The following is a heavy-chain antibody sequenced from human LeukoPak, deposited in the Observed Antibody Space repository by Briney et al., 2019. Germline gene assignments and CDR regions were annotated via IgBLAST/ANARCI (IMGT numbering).Heavy chain of an antibody. D-gene: IGHD3-10*01. CDR1: GFTFSDFW. CDR2: ISGSGGST. CDR3: AKDSGRVRGVSDF. V-gene: IGHV3-23*01. Sequence: GGSLRLSCVASGFTFSDFWMSWVRQAPGKGLEWVSIISGSGGSTNYADSVKGRFTISRDNSKNTLYMQMNSLRAEDTAVYYCAKDSGRVRGVSDFWGQGTLVPVSS. J-gene: IGHJ4*02.